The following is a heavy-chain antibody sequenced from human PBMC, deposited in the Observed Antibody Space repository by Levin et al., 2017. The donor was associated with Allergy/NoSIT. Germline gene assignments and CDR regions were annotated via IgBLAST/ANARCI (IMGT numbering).Heavy chain of an antibody. CDR2: IYPGDSDT. V-gene: IGHV5-51*01. CDR3: ARRGTRDYYYYMDV. D-gene: IGHD1-1*01. Sequence: GESLKISCQGSGYSFTSYWIGWVRQMPGKGLEWMGIIYPGDSDTRYSPSFQGQVPLPADKSISNAYLQWSSLKASDTAMYYCARRGTRDYYYYMDVWGKGTTVTVSS. CDR1: GYSFTSYW. J-gene: IGHJ6*03.